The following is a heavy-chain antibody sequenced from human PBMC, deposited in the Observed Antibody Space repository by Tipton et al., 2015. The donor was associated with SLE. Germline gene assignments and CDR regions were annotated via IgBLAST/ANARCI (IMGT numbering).Heavy chain of an antibody. V-gene: IGHV3-7*01. Sequence: SLRLSCSASGFTFANFWMHWVRQAPGKGLEWVANIKGDGSEKNYVDSVKGRFTISRDNAKNSLFLEMNSLRAEDTAVYYCLGWFRGGQGTLVTFAS. CDR3: LGWFR. CDR2: IKGDGSEK. J-gene: IGHJ4*02. D-gene: IGHD3-10*01. CDR1: GFTFANFW.